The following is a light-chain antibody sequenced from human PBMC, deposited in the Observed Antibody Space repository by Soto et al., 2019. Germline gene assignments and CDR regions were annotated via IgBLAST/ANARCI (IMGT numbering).Light chain of an antibody. CDR1: QSVRSW. CDR2: DAS. CDR3: QQFHTCCPWA. V-gene: IGKV1-5*01. Sequence: EIRIIHSPPTVSASRGDRVTXTCRASQSVRSWLAWYQQKPVRSPQLLIYDASTLKIWIPSRFNCSRSGPEFNLTISSMQPDDFVAYYCQQFHTCCPWAFGQGTKVDIK. J-gene: IGKJ1*01.